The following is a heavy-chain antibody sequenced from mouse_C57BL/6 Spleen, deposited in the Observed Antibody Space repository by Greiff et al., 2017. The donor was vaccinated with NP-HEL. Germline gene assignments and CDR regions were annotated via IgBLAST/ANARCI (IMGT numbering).Heavy chain of an antibody. D-gene: IGHD3-3*01. V-gene: IGHV1-69*01. CDR2: IDPSDSYT. J-gene: IGHJ2*01. Sequence: QVQLQQPGAELVMPGASVKLSCKASGYTFTSYWMHWVKQRPGQGLEWIGEIDPSDSYTNYNQKFKGKSTLTVDKSSSTAYMQLSSLTSEDSAVYYCARDPGRGGFDYWGQGTTLTVSS. CDR1: GYTFTSYW. CDR3: ARDPGRGGFDY.